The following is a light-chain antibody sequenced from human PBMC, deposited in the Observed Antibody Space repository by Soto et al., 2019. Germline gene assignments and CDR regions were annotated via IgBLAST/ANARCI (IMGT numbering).Light chain of an antibody. CDR2: DAA. CDR3: QQRSNWPPVIT. CDR1: QSVGSY. V-gene: IGKV3-11*01. Sequence: EIVLTQSPATLSLSPVQKTTLSCMARQSVGSYLAWYQQTPGQAPRLLIYDAANRATGIPARFTGSGSGTDFTLTISSLEPEDFSVYYCQQRSNWPPVITFGQGTRLEIK. J-gene: IGKJ5*01.